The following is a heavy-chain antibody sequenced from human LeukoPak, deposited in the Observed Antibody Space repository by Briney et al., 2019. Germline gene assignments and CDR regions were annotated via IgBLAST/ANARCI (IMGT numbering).Heavy chain of an antibody. CDR1: GGSISSYY. CDR2: IYYSGST. Sequence: PSETLSLTCTVSGGSISSYYWSWIRQPPGKGLEWIGYIYYSGSTNYNPSLKSRVTISVDTSKNQFSLKLSSVTAADTAVYYCARSSGYALYYYGMDVWGQGTTVTVSS. V-gene: IGHV4-59*08. J-gene: IGHJ6*02. D-gene: IGHD2-2*01. CDR3: ARSSGYALYYYGMDV.